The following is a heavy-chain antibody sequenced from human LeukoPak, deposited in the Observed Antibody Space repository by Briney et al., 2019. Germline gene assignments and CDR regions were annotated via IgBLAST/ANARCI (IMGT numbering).Heavy chain of an antibody. J-gene: IGHJ5*02. D-gene: IGHD2-15*01. CDR1: GYTFTSYD. V-gene: IGHV1-8*01. CDR2: MSPNSGNT. Sequence: ASVKVSCKASGYTFTSYDINWVRQATGQGLEWMGWMSPNSGNTGYAQKFQGRVTMTRNTSISTAYMELSSLRSEDTAVYYCARARSYRYCSGGSCYSKYNWFDPWGQGTLVTVSS. CDR3: ARARSYRYCSGGSCYSKYNWFDP.